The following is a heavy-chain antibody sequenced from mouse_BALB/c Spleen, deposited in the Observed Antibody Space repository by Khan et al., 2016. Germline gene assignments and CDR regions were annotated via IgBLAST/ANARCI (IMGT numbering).Heavy chain of an antibody. D-gene: IGHD4-1*02. J-gene: IGHJ2*01. CDR3: ASRNWDIDY. CDR1: GYLITSDYA. Sequence: EVGLVESGPGLVKPSQSLSLTCTVTGYLITSDYAWNWIRQFPGNKLEWMGYISYRGSTSYNPSLKSRISITRDTSKNQFFLQLNSVTTEDTATYYCASRNWDIDYWGQGTTLTVSS. V-gene: IGHV3-2*02. CDR2: ISYRGST.